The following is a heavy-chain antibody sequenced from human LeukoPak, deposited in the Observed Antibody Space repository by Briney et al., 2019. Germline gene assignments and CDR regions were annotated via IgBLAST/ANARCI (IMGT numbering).Heavy chain of an antibody. CDR1: VFTFSNYA. V-gene: IGHV3-23*01. CDR2: ISGSGDNP. J-gene: IGHJ4*02. D-gene: IGHD6-19*01. Sequence: GGSLRLSCAASVFTFSNYAMSWVRQAPGKGPERVSIISGSGDNPHYADSVKGPFTISRDKSKNTLYLQMNTLRAEDTAIYHCARRGWLVSFDYWGQGTLVTVSS. CDR3: ARRGWLVSFDY.